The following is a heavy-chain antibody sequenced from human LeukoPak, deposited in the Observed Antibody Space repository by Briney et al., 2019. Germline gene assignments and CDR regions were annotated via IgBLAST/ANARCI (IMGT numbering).Heavy chain of an antibody. CDR2: IYRGGNT. CDR1: RVTVSSIF. D-gene: IGHD2-15*01. CDR3: ARDRTPHSLWLYP. J-gene: IGHJ5*02. V-gene: IGHV3-53*01. Sequence: GGSLRLSCAASRVTVSSIFMNLVRHAPGRGLEWVSVIYRGGNTYYADSVKGRFTISRDDSKNTVYLQMNSLRVEDTAVYYCARDRTPHSLWLYPWGQGTLVIVSS.